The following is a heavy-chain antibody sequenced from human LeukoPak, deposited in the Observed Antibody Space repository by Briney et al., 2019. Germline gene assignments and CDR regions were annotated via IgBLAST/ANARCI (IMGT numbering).Heavy chain of an antibody. CDR2: ISGSGGST. Sequence: GGSLRLSCSASGFTFGDYGMSWVRQAPGKGLEWVSAISGSGGSTYYADSVKGRFTISRDNSKNTLYLQMNSLRAEDTAVYYCAKGYSGYDFDYWGQGTLVTVSS. D-gene: IGHD5-12*01. V-gene: IGHV3-23*01. CDR3: AKGYSGYDFDY. CDR1: GFTFGDYG. J-gene: IGHJ4*02.